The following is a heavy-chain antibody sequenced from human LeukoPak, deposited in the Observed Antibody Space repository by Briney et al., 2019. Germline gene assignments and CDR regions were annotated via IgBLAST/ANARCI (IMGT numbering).Heavy chain of an antibody. Sequence: LSGGSLRPSCAASGFTFSSYGMHWVRQAPGKGLEWVAFIRYDGSNKYYADSVKGRFTISRDNSKNTLYLQMNSLRAEDTAVYYCAKDIVVVPAATSRAADYWGQGTLVTVSS. V-gene: IGHV3-30*02. D-gene: IGHD2-2*01. CDR1: GFTFSSYG. CDR2: IRYDGSNK. J-gene: IGHJ4*02. CDR3: AKDIVVVPAATSRAADY.